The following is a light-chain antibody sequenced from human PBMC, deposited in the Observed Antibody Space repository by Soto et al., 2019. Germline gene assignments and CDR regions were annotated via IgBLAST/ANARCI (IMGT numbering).Light chain of an antibody. CDR3: WSYADGYTYWV. V-gene: IGLV2-11*01. CDR1: NSDIGGYNY. CDR2: DVN. Sequence: QSALTQPRSVSGSPGQSVTISCTGTNSDIGGYNYVSWYQQHPGKAPKVVIYDVNKRPSGVPDRFSGSKSGNSASLTISGLQAEDEADYYCWSYADGYTYWVFGGGTKLTVL. J-gene: IGLJ3*02.